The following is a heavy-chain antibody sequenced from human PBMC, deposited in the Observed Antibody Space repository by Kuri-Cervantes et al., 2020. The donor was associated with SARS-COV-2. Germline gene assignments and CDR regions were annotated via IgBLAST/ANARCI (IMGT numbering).Heavy chain of an antibody. D-gene: IGHD3-3*01. CDR2: ISAYNGNT. J-gene: IGHJ5*02. Sequence: ASVKVSCKASGYTFTGYGISWVRQAPGQGLEWMGWISAYNGNTNYAQKLQGRVTMTTDTSTSTAYMELRSLRSDDTAIYYCARDFERITPSGVVSKWFDPWGQGTLVTVSS. CDR3: ARDFERITPSGVVSKWFDP. V-gene: IGHV1-18*01. CDR1: GYTFTGYG.